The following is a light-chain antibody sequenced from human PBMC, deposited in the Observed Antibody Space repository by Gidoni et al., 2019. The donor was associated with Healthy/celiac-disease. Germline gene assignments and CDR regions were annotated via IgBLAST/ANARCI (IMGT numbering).Light chain of an antibody. V-gene: IGLV1-40*01. CDR2: GNS. Sequence: QSVLTQPPSVSAAPAQRVTISCTGSSSNIVAGYDVHWYQQLPGTAPKLLIYGNSNRPSGVPDRFSGSKSGTSASLAITGLQAEDEADYYCQSYDSSLSGVFGGGTKLTVL. CDR3: QSYDSSLSGV. J-gene: IGLJ3*02. CDR1: SSNIVAGYD.